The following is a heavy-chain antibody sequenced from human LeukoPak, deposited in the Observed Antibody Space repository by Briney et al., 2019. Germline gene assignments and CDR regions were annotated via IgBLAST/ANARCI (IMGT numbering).Heavy chain of an antibody. Sequence: GGSLRLSCAASGFTFDDYAMHWVRQAPGKGLEWVSGISWNSGSIGYADSVKGRFTISRDNAKNSLYLQMNSLRAEDTALYYCAKDLLRATDRVGGMDVWGQGTTVTVSS. CDR1: GFTFDDYA. CDR3: AKDLLRATDRVGGMDV. D-gene: IGHD5-12*01. CDR2: ISWNSGSI. J-gene: IGHJ6*02. V-gene: IGHV3-9*01.